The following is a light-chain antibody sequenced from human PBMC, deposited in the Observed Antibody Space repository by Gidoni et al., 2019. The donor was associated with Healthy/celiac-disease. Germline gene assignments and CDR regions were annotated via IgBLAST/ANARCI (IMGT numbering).Light chain of an antibody. CDR3: QQRSNWPLT. CDR2: DAS. J-gene: IGKJ4*01. V-gene: IGKV3-11*01. CDR1: QSVSSY. Sequence: EIVLTQSPATLSLSPGERATLSYRASQSVSSYLAWYQQKPGQAPRLLIYDASNRATGIPARFSGSGSGTDFTLTISSLEPEDFAVYYCQQRSNWPLTFGGXTKVEIK.